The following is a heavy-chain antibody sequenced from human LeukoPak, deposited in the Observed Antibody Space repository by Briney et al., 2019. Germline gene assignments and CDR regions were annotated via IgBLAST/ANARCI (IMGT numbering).Heavy chain of an antibody. Sequence: SGTLSLTCAVSGGSISSSNWWSWVRQPPGKGLEWIGEIYHSGSTNYNPSLKSRVTISVDKSKNQFSLKLSSVTAADTAVYYCARRPLYDFWSGYYWNDYFDPWGQGTLVTVSS. CDR1: GGSISSSNW. CDR2: IYHSGST. D-gene: IGHD3-3*01. CDR3: ARRPLYDFWSGYYWNDYFDP. J-gene: IGHJ5*02. V-gene: IGHV4-4*02.